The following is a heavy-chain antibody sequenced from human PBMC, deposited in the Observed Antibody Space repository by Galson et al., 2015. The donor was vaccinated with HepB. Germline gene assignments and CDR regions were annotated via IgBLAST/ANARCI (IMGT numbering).Heavy chain of an antibody. CDR2: ISSSGSTI. V-gene: IGHV3-48*03. D-gene: IGHD3-9*01. Sequence: SLRLSCAASGFTFSSYEMNWVRQAPGKGLEWVSYISSSGSTIYYADSVKGRFTISRDNAKNSLYLQMNSLRAEDTAVYYCARGGLLRYFDWLSQQPWFDYWGQGTLVTVAS. J-gene: IGHJ4*02. CDR1: GFTFSSYE. CDR3: ARGGLLRYFDWLSQQPWFDY.